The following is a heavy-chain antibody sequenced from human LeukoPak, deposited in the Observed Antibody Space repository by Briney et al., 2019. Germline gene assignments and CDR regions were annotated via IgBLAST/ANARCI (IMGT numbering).Heavy chain of an antibody. CDR1: GFPLSGYS. D-gene: IGHD2-2*01. CDR3: VRVGYCSSSTCRNYFDY. J-gene: IGHJ4*02. CDR2: ISGSTNYI. V-gene: IGHV3-21*01. Sequence: PGGSLRLSCAASGFPLSGYSMNWVRQAPGKGLKWVSSISGSTNYIYYADSVKGRFTISRDNARNSLYLQMNSLRAEDTAVYYCVRVGYCSSSTCRNYFDYWGQGTLVTVSS.